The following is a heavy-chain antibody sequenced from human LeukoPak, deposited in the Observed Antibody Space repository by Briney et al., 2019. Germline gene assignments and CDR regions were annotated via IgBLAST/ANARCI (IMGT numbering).Heavy chain of an antibody. D-gene: IGHD3-10*01. CDR2: IYYSGTT. Sequence: SETLSLTCTVSGGSISSSHYYWGWIRQTPGKGLEWIGTIYYSGTTYYNPSLESRATISEDTSKNQFSLALRSVTAADTAVYYCARQISDYYYYYIDVWGKGTTVTVSS. CDR3: ARQISDYYYYYIDV. J-gene: IGHJ6*03. CDR1: GGSISSSHYY. V-gene: IGHV4-39*01.